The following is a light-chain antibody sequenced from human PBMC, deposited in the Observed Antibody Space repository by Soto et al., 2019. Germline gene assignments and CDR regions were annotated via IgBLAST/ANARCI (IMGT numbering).Light chain of an antibody. CDR3: QQLNSYPQIT. CDR1: QGISSY. V-gene: IGKV1-9*01. CDR2: AAS. Sequence: DIQLTQSPSFLSASVGDRVTITCRASQGISSYLAWYQQKPGKAPKLLIYAASTLQSGVPSRFSGSGSGTEFTLTSSSRQPEDFATYYCQQLNSYPQITFGQGTRLEIK. J-gene: IGKJ5*01.